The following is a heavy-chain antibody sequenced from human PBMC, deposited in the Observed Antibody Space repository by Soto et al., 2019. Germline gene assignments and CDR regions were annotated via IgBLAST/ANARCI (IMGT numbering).Heavy chain of an antibody. CDR3: ARDNSVYDLAWWFDP. J-gene: IGHJ5*02. D-gene: IGHD3-22*01. CDR2: INPGGDRT. Sequence: QVQLVQSGAEVKKPGASVKVSCKASGFTFTNYYMHWVRQAPGQGLEWVGVINPGGDRTIYEQKFQGRVTMTRDTSTSTVYMELSSLRSEDTAVYYCARDNSVYDLAWWFDPWGQGTLVTVSS. V-gene: IGHV1-46*01. CDR1: GFTFTNYY.